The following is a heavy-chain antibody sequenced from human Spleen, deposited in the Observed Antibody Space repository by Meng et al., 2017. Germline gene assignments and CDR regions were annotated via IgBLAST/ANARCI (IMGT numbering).Heavy chain of an antibody. Sequence: QGQLQQWGAGLLKPSGTLSLTCVVSGGSFSDYYWSWIRQPPVKGLEWIGEINHSGSTNYNPSLESRATISVDTSQNNLSLKLSSVTAADSAVYYCARGPTTMAHDFDYWGQGTLVTVSS. CDR1: GGSFSDYY. CDR2: INHSGST. D-gene: IGHD4-11*01. CDR3: ARGPTTMAHDFDY. V-gene: IGHV4-34*01. J-gene: IGHJ4*02.